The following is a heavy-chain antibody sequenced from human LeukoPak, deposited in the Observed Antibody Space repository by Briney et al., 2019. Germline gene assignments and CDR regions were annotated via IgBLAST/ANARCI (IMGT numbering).Heavy chain of an antibody. D-gene: IGHD3-22*01. V-gene: IGHV4-34*01. CDR3: ARSYYDSSGSHYYFDY. J-gene: IGHJ4*02. CDR2: INHSGSN. Sequence: SETLSLTCAVYGGSFSGYYWSWIRQPPGKGLEWIGEINHSGSNNYNPSLKSRVTISVDTSKNQFSLKLSSVTAADTAVYYCARSYYDSSGSHYYFDYWGQGTLVTVSS. CDR1: GGSFSGYY.